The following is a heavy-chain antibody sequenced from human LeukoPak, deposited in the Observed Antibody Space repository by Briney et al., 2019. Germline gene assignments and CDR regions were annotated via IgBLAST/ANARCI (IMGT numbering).Heavy chain of an antibody. CDR2: ISYDGSNK. J-gene: IGHJ4*02. D-gene: IGHD6-19*01. CDR3: ARDSSGWYFDY. CDR1: GFTFSTYG. V-gene: IGHV3-30*03. Sequence: GGSLRLSCAASGFTFSTYGMHWVRQAPGKGLEWVAVISYDGSNKYYADSVKGRFTISRDNSKNTLYLQMNSLRAEDTAVYYCARDSSGWYFDYWGQGTLVTVSS.